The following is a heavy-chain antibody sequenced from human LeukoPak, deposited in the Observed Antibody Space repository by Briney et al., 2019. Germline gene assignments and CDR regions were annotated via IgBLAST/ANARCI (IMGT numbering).Heavy chain of an antibody. CDR1: GDRFISLT. D-gene: IGHD4-11*01. V-gene: IGHV3-48*01. Sequence: GSLEISFAGSGDRFISLTMIWVRPAPGKGLEWISSIGYGGSPIYYADSVKGRFGISRDDATTSLYLHMNSLRAEDTAFYYCAREYDSRARFDSWGQGILVTVSS. CDR2: IGYGGSPI. CDR3: AREYDSRARFDS. J-gene: IGHJ4*02.